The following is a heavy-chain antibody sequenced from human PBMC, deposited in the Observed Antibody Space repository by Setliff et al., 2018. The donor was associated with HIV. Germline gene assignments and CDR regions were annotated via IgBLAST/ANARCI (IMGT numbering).Heavy chain of an antibody. Sequence: SETLSLTCTVSGGSISSGGYYWSWIRQHPGKGLEWIGYIYYSGSTYYNPSLKSRVTISVDASKNQFSLKLSSVTAADTAVYYCARDGGEKEAFDIWGQGTMVTVSS. J-gene: IGHJ3*02. CDR1: GGSISSGGYY. CDR3: ARDGGEKEAFDI. CDR2: IYYSGST. V-gene: IGHV4-31*03. D-gene: IGHD3-16*01.